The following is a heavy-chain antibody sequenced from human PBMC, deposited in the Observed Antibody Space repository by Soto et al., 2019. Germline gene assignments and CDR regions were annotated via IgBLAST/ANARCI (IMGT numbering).Heavy chain of an antibody. CDR2: ISSNGGST. CDR1: GFTFSSYA. D-gene: IGHD2-2*01. CDR3: ARDDRSSNQLLCGADY. Sequence: VQLVESGGGLVQPGGSLRLSCAASGFTFSSYAMHWVRQAPGKGLEYVSAISSNGGSTYYANSVKGRFTISRDNSKNTLYLQMGSLRAEDMAVYYCARDDRSSNQLLCGADYWGQGTLVTVSS. J-gene: IGHJ4*02. V-gene: IGHV3-64*01.